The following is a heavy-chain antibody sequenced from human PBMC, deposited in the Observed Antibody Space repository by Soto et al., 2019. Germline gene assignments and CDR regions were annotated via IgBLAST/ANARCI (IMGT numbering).Heavy chain of an antibody. J-gene: IGHJ4*02. CDR2: LYHSGST. CDR1: GGSISSGGYS. CDR3: ARAPARYYYDSSGYYYGDYFDY. D-gene: IGHD3-22*01. V-gene: IGHV4-30-2*01. Sequence: QLQLQESGSGLVKPSQTLSLTCAVSGGSISSGGYSWSWIRQPPGKGLEWIGYLYHSGSTYYNPSLKSRVTISVDRSTNQCSLKLSSVTAADTAVYYCARAPARYYYDSSGYYYGDYFDYWGQGTLVTVSS.